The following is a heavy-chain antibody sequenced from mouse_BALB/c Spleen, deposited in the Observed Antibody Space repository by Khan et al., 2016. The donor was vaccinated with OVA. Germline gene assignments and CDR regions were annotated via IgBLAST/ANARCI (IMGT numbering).Heavy chain of an antibody. CDR3: APVGTSYVSFAS. CDR2: IYPFNDDA. V-gene: IGHV1S136*01. J-gene: IGHJ3*01. Sequence: VQLKQSGPELVKPGASVKMSCKASGYTFTSYVMHWVKQKPGLGLEWIGYIYPFNDDAKYNEKFKGKATLTSDKSSSTAYMELSSLTSEDSAVYYCAPVGTSYVSFASWGQGTLVTVSA. D-gene: IGHD1-1*01. CDR1: GYTFTSYV.